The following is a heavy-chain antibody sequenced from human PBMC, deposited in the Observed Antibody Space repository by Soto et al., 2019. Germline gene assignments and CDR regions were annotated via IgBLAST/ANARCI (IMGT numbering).Heavy chain of an antibody. J-gene: IGHJ4*02. V-gene: IGHV4-39*01. CDR2: IYYSGST. CDR1: GGSISSSSYY. Sequence: SETLSLTCTVSGGSISSSSYYWGWIRQPPGKGLEWIGSIYYSGSTYYNPSLKSRVTISVDTSKNQFSLKLSSVTAADTAVYYCATSLEVAGPGCWGQGTLVTVSS. CDR3: ATSLEVAGPGC. D-gene: IGHD6-19*01.